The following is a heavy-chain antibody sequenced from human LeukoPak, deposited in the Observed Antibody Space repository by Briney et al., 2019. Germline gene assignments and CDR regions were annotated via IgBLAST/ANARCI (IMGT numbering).Heavy chain of an antibody. Sequence: ASVKVSCKASGYTFTGYYMHWVRQAPGQGLEWMGWINPNSGGTNYAQKFQGRVTMTRDTSISTAYMELSRLRSDDTAVYYCARGGNNSRYYYYYMDVWGKGTTVTISS. CDR1: GYTFTGYY. CDR2: INPNSGGT. CDR3: ARGGNNSRYYYYYMDV. D-gene: IGHD3-9*01. V-gene: IGHV1-2*02. J-gene: IGHJ6*03.